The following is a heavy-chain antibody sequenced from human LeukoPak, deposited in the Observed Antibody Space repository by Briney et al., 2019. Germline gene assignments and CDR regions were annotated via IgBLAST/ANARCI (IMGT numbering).Heavy chain of an antibody. D-gene: IGHD3-10*01. Sequence: SETLSLTCTVSGGSISSYYWSWIRQPPGKGLEWIGYIYTSGSTNYNPSLKSRVTISVDTSKNQFSLKLSSVTAADTAVYYCARLSSGSYVDCYYFVYWGQGTLVTVSS. J-gene: IGHJ4*02. CDR1: GGSISSYY. CDR2: IYTSGST. CDR3: ARLSSGSYVDCYYFVY. V-gene: IGHV4-4*09.